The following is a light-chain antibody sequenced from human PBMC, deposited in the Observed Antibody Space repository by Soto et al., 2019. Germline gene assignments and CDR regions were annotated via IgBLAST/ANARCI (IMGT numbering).Light chain of an antibody. CDR2: EGS. V-gene: IGLV2-23*03. CDR3: WSYAGNTIFV. CDR1: NNDVGGYKL. J-gene: IGLJ2*01. Sequence: QSVLTQPASVSGSPGQSITISSTGTNNDVGGYKLVSWYQQHPGKVPKGVIYEGSKRPSGVSNRFSGSKSGNTASLTISGLQAEDEAYYYCWSYAGNTIFVFGGGTKLTVL.